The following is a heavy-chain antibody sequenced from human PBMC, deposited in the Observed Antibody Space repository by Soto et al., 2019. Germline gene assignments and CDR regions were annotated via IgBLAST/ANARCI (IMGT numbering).Heavy chain of an antibody. D-gene: IGHD3-10*01. CDR1: GYSFPSYC. CDR3: PGSYYYGSGSYHKARAFDI. V-gene: IGHV5-51*01. J-gene: IGHJ3*02. CDR2: ICPGDSDS. Sequence: GESLKISCQSSGYSFPSYCIAWVRQMPGKGLEWMGIICPGDSDSTYSPSFQGQVTISVDRSLRAAYLQWSGLKASDTAMYYCPGSYYYGSGSYHKARAFDIWGQGTTVTVSS.